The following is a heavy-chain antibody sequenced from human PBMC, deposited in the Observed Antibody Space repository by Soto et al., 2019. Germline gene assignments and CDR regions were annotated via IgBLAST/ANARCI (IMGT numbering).Heavy chain of an antibody. J-gene: IGHJ6*02. D-gene: IGHD6-13*01. CDR2: TSPIFGTA. CDR3: ATVDISTWIDGMDV. CDR1: GGTFSSYA. V-gene: IGHV1-69*06. Sequence: QVQLVQSGAEVKKPGSSVKVSCKASGGTFSSYAISWVRQAPGQGLEWMGGTSPIFGTANYAQKFQGRVTISADKSTSTAYMELSSLRSEDTAVYYCATVDISTWIDGMDVWGQGTTVAVSS.